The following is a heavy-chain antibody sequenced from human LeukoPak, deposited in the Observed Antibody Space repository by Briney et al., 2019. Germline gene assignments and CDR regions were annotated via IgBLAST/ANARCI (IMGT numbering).Heavy chain of an antibody. CDR1: GFTVSSNY. J-gene: IGHJ4*02. CDR2: IYHSGST. Sequence: GSLRLSCAPSGFTVSSNYMNWVRQAPGKGLEWIGEIYHSGSTNYNPSLKSRVTISVDKSKNQLSLKLSSVTAADTAVYYCARSGYSYGAFDYWGQGTLVTVSS. V-gene: IGHV4-4*02. CDR3: ARSGYSYGAFDY. D-gene: IGHD5-18*01.